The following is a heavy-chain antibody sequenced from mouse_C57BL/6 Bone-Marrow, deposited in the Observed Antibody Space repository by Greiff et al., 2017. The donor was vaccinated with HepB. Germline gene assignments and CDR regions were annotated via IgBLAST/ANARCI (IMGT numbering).Heavy chain of an antibody. CDR2: IDPETGGT. CDR3: TNYAWFAY. D-gene: IGHD1-1*02. V-gene: IGHV1-15*01. J-gene: IGHJ3*01. CDR1: GYTFTDYE. Sequence: VKLMESGAELVRPGASVTLSCKASGYTFTDYEMHWVKQTPVHGLEWIGAIDPETGGTAYNQKFKGKAILTADKSSSTAYMELRSLTSEDSAVYYCTNYAWFAYWGQGTLVTVSA.